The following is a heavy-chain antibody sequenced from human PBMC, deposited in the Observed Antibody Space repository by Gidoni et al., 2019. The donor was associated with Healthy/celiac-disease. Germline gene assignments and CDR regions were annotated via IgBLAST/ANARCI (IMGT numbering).Heavy chain of an antibody. CDR1: GGTFSSYA. CDR2: IIPIFGIA. Sequence: QVQLVQSGAEVKKPGSSVKVSCKASGGTFSSYAISWVRQAPGQGLEWMGGIIPIFGIANYAQKFQGRVTITADKSTSTAYMELSSLRSEDTAVYYCARDLGHGDGYNYGSPGFDYWGQGTLVTVSS. J-gene: IGHJ4*02. CDR3: ARDLGHGDGYNYGSPGFDY. D-gene: IGHD5-12*01. V-gene: IGHV1-69*17.